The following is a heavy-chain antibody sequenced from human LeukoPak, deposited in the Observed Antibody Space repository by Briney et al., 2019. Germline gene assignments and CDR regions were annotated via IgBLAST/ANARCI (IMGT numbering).Heavy chain of an antibody. Sequence: ASVKVSCKASGYTFTSYGITWVRQAPGQGLEWMGWISGYTGNANYAQKLQGRVTMTTDTSTTTAYMELSRLRSDDTAVYYCARTRSSSWYAEFDPWGQGTLVTVSS. CDR1: GYTFTSYG. V-gene: IGHV1-18*01. CDR2: ISGYTGNA. CDR3: ARTRSSSWYAEFDP. J-gene: IGHJ5*02. D-gene: IGHD6-13*01.